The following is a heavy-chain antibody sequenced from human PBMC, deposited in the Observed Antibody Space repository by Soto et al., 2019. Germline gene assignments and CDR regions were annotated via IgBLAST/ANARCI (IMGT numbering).Heavy chain of an antibody. J-gene: IGHJ4*02. CDR2: IFYSGST. CDR1: GCSIRSHY. Sequence: TENLTPTGTATGCSIRSHYWSWIRQPPGKGLEWIGYIFYSGSTNYNPSLKSRVTISADTSKNQLSLKLSSVTAADTAVYYCARAKTSGYGDVYYFDYWGQGTLVT. CDR3: ARAKTSGYGDVYYFDY. D-gene: IGHD4-17*01. V-gene: IGHV4-59*11.